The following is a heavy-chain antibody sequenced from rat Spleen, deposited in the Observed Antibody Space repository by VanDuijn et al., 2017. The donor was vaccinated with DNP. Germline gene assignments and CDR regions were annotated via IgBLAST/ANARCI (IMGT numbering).Heavy chain of an antibody. V-gene: IGHV4-2*01. D-gene: IGHD5-1*01. Sequence: EVKLVESGGGLVQPGRSLKLSCAASGLNFSDYWMGWVRQTPGRGLEWMGEIKQDSSVINHNPSLRNRFTISRDNAKNSLYLQMNNLESKDTAIYYCVTRGTGSDNWFAYWGQGTLVTVSS. J-gene: IGHJ3*01. CDR1: GLNFSDYW. CDR2: IKQDSSVI. CDR3: VTRGTGSDNWFAY.